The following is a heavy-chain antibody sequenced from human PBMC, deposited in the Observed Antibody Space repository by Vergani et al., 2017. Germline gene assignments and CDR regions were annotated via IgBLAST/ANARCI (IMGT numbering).Heavy chain of an antibody. CDR2: TRNKANSYTT. D-gene: IGHD3-16*01. J-gene: IGHJ3*02. CDR3: AIWGSAFDI. Sequence: EVQLVESGGGLVQPGGSLRLSCAASGFTFSDHYMDWVRQAPGKGLEWVGRTRNKANSYTTEYAASVKGRFTISRDDSKNSLYLQMNSLKTEDTAVYYCAIWGSAFDIWGQGTMVTVSS. CDR1: GFTFSDHY. V-gene: IGHV3-72*01.